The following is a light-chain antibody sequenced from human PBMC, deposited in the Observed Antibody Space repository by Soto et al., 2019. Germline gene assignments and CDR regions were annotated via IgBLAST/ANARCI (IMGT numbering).Light chain of an antibody. Sequence: DIQMTQSPPSLSASVEDSVTITCRASQGIGTSLAWYQQKPGKVPKLLIYTASTLQSGVPSRFSGSGSGTDFTLTISSLQTEDVATYYCQKYSSAPLTFGGGTKVDI. CDR1: QGIGTS. V-gene: IGKV1-27*01. CDR3: QKYSSAPLT. J-gene: IGKJ4*01. CDR2: TAS.